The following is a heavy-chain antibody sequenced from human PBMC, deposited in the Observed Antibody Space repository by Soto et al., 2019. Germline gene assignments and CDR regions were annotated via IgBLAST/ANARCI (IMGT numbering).Heavy chain of an antibody. Sequence: TLSLTCAISGDSVSSNSAAWNWIRQSPSRGLEWLGRTYYRSKWYNDYAVSVKSRITINPDTSKNQFSLQLNSVTPEDTAVYYCAREHPLIAAANYFDYWGQGTLVTVSS. V-gene: IGHV6-1*01. D-gene: IGHD6-13*01. CDR2: TYYRSKWYN. CDR1: GDSVSSNSAA. J-gene: IGHJ4*02. CDR3: AREHPLIAAANYFDY.